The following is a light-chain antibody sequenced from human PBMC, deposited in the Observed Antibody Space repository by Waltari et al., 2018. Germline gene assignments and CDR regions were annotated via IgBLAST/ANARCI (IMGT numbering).Light chain of an antibody. CDR1: QCISSY. V-gene: IGKV1-8*01. CDR3: QQYYSYPRT. CDR2: AAS. Sequence: AIRMTPFPSSFSASTGNRVPLTCRASQCISSYLAWYQQKPGKAPKLLIYAASTLQSGVPSRFSGSGSGTDFTLTISCLQSEDFATYYCQQYYSYPRTFGGGTKVEIK. J-gene: IGKJ4*01.